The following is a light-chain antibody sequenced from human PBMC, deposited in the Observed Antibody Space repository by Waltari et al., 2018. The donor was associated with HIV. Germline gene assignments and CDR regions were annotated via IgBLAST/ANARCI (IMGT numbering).Light chain of an antibody. CDR1: RTVLYHSDNKNY. CDR3: QQDFSLPPT. CDR2: WAS. V-gene: IGKV4-1*01. Sequence: IVMTQSPDSLAVSLGETVSINCTSSRTVLYHSDNKNYLAWYQHKPGQAPRVLISWASTRAVMVPSSIPALGVPERFSGSGSGTNFSLTISGLQEDDVAIYYCQQDFSLPPTFGGGTRVERK. J-gene: IGKJ4*01.